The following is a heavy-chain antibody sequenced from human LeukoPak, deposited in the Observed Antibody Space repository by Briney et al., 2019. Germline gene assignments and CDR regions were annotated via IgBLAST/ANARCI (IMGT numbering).Heavy chain of an antibody. Sequence: SETLSFTCTVSGGSISSYYWTWIRQPPGKGLEWIGYVYYTGGTNYNPSLKSRATISVDMFKNQFSLKLSSVTAADTAVYYCARTRRNQWLPFDYWGQGTLVTVSS. CDR1: GGSISSYY. CDR3: ARTRRNQWLPFDY. V-gene: IGHV4-59*01. CDR2: VYYTGGT. D-gene: IGHD3-22*01. J-gene: IGHJ4*02.